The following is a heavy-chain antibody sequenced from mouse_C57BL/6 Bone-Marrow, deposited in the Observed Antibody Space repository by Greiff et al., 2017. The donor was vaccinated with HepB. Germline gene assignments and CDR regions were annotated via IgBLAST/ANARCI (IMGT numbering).Heavy chain of an antibody. J-gene: IGHJ1*03. CDR2: FHPYNDDT. CDR3: ARGGLRGSYWYFDV. Sequence: LVESGAELVKPGASVKMSCKASGYTFTTYPIEWMKQNHGKSLEWIGNFHPYNDDTKYNEKFKGKATLTVEKSSSTVYLELSRLTSDDSAVYYCARGGLRGSYWYFDVWGTGTTVTVSS. CDR1: GYTFTTYP. V-gene: IGHV1-47*01. D-gene: IGHD2-4*01.